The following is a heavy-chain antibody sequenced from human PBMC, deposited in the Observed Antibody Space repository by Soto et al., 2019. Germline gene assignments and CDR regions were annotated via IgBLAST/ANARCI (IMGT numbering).Heavy chain of an antibody. V-gene: IGHV3-30*18. CDR3: AKADTAMARGYYYGMDV. D-gene: IGHD5-18*01. CDR2: ISYDGSNK. CDR1: GFTFNHYW. J-gene: IGHJ6*02. Sequence: GGSLRLSCAASGFTFNHYWMHWVRQAPGKGLEWVAVISYDGSNKYYADSVKGRFTISRDNSKNTLYLQMNSLRAEDTAVYYCAKADTAMARGYYYGMDVWGQGTTVTVSS.